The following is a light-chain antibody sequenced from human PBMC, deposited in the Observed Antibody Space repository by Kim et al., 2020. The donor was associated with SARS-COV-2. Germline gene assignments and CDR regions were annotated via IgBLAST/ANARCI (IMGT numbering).Light chain of an antibody. V-gene: IGLV1-40*01. CDR2: GNS. Sequence: GHRVTISCPGMSSTIGAGYDVPWYQQLPGTAPKLLIYGNSNRPSGVPDRFSGSKSGTSASLAITGLQAEDEADYYCQSYDSSLSWVFGGGTQLTVL. J-gene: IGLJ3*02. CDR1: SSTIGAGYD. CDR3: QSYDSSLSWV.